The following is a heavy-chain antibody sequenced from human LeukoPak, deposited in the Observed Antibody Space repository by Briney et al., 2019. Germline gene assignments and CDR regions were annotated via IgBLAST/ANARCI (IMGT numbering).Heavy chain of an antibody. CDR2: IYTGGNT. CDR3: ARGDDSGYYDYFVY. D-gene: IGHD3-22*01. J-gene: IGHJ4*02. Sequence: GGSLRLSCAASGFTVDSKYLSWVRQAPGKGLVWVSTIYTGGNTYYAASVKGRFTISRDFSKNTVFLHMNSLRAEDTAMYYCARGDDSGYYDYFVYWGQGALVTVSS. V-gene: IGHV3-53*01. CDR1: GFTVDSKY.